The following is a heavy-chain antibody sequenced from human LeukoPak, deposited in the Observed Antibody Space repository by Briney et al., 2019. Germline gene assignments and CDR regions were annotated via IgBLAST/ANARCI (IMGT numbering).Heavy chain of an antibody. D-gene: IGHD1-7*01. Sequence: SETLSLTCTVSGGSISSGDYYWSWIRQPPGKGLEWIGYIYYSGSTYYNPSLKSRVTISVDTSKNQFSLKLSSVTAADTAVYYCARVRVNWNYAFDNWGQGTLATVSS. CDR3: ARVRVNWNYAFDN. J-gene: IGHJ4*02. CDR2: IYYSGST. V-gene: IGHV4-30-4*08. CDR1: GGSISSGDYY.